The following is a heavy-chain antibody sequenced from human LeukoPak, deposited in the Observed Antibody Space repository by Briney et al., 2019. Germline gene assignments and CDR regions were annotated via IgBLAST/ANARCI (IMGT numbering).Heavy chain of an antibody. CDR2: VSHSGST. CDR3: ARGDLRPVFNYFDL. J-gene: IGHJ4*02. D-gene: IGHD3-10*02. V-gene: IGHV4-34*01. Sequence: SSETLSLTCAVYDGSFIGYYWNWIRQTPGKGLEWIGEVSHSGSTNYNPSFKTRVTISVDTSKTLFSLKLTSVTAADAAVYFCARGDLRPVFNYFDLRGQGTLVTVSS. CDR1: DGSFIGYY.